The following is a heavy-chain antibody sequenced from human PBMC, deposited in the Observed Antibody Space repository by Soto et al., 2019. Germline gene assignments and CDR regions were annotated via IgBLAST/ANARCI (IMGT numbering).Heavy chain of an antibody. CDR1: GGSVSSGSYY. V-gene: IGHV4-61*01. CDR2: IYYSGST. CDR3: ARVGWFPPSWFDP. D-gene: IGHD2-15*01. Sequence: PSETLSLTCTVSGGSVSSGSYYWSWIRQPPGKGLEWIGYIYYSGSTNYNPSLKSRVTISVDTSKNQFSLKLSSVTAADTAVYYCARVGWFPPSWFDPWGQGTLVTAPQ. J-gene: IGHJ5*02.